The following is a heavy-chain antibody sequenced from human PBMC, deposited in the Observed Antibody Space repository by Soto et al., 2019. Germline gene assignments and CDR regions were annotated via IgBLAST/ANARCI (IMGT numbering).Heavy chain of an antibody. CDR1: GGFISNYY. J-gene: IGHJ6*02. V-gene: IGHV4-59*01. D-gene: IGHD2-21*01. Sequence: QVQLQESGPGLVKPSETLTLTCSVSGGFISNYYWTWIRQSPGKGLDWIGYVYNSGSTKYNPSLKSRVSISIDTSKNQFSLKLSSVTAADTAVYYCARGGVVVLSYALDAWGQGTTVTVSS. CDR2: VYNSGST. CDR3: ARGGVVVLSYALDA.